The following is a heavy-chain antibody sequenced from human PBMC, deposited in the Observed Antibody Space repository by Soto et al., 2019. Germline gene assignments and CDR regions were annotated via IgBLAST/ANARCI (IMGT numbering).Heavy chain of an antibody. CDR3: ARHGIAAAATYGMDV. CDR2: IYPGDSDT. V-gene: IGHV5-51*01. D-gene: IGHD6-13*01. CDR1: GYSFTSYW. J-gene: IGHJ6*02. Sequence: GESLKISCKGSGYSFTSYWISWVRQMPGKGLEWMGIIYPGDSDTSYSPSFQGQVTISADKSISTAYLQWSSLKASDTAMYYCARHGIAAAATYGMDVWGQGTTVTVSS.